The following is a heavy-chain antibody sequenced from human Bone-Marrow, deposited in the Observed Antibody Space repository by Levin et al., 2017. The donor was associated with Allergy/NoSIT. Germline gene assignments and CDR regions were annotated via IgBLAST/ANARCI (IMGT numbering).Heavy chain of an antibody. D-gene: IGHD2-15*01. CDR3: ARDLAGLARIDGMDV. CDR2: ISRSSTHI. V-gene: IGHV3-21*01. J-gene: IGHJ6*02. Sequence: PGGSLRLSCAASGFTFSSSDMNWVRQAPGKGLEWVSYISRSSTHIYYADLMKGRFTISRDNAKNSLYLQMNSLTAEDTAVYYCARDLAGLARIDGMDVWGQGTTVTVSS. CDR1: GFTFSSSD.